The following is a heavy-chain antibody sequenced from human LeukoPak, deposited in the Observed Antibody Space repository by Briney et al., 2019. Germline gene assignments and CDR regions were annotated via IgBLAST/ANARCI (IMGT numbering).Heavy chain of an antibody. CDR2: ISGSGGST. CDR3: AKGGSDWPLDY. J-gene: IGHJ4*02. CDR1: GFTFSDYY. Sequence: GGPLRLSCAASGFTFSDYYMSWIRQAPGKGLEWVSAISGSGGSTYYADSVKGRFTISRDNSKNTLYLQMNSLRAEDTAVYYCAKGGSDWPLDYWGQGTLVTVSS. D-gene: IGHD2-21*02. V-gene: IGHV3-23*01.